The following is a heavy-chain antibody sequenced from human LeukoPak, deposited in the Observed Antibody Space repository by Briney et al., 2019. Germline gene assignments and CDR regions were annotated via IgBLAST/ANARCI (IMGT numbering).Heavy chain of an antibody. D-gene: IGHD3-10*01. CDR3: ARTDIDYYGSGTPRSEYFQH. J-gene: IGHJ1*01. V-gene: IGHV1-2*02. CDR2: INPNSGGT. Sequence: ASVKVSCKASGYTFTGYYMHWVRQAPGQGLEWMGWINPNSGGTNYAQKFQGRVTMTRDTSISTAYMELSRLRSDDTAVYYCARTDIDYYGSGTPRSEYFQHWGQGTLVTVSS. CDR1: GYTFTGYY.